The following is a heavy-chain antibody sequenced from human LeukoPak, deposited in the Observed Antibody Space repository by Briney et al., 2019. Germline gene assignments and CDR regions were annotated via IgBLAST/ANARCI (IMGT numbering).Heavy chain of an antibody. Sequence: AGGSLRLSCAASGFTFSSYWMNWVRQAPGKGLEWVGQIKEDGSEKFYVDSVRGRFTISRDNAKNSLYLQMNSLRVEDTAVYYCARDGGKWESGSAFDIWGQGTMVTVSS. D-gene: IGHD1-26*01. CDR3: ARDGGKWESGSAFDI. J-gene: IGHJ3*02. V-gene: IGHV3-7*01. CDR2: IKEDGSEK. CDR1: GFTFSSYW.